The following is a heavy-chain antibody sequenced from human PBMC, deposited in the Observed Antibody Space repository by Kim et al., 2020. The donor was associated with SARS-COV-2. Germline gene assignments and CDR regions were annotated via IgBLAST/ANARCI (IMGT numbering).Heavy chain of an antibody. D-gene: IGHD3-9*01. V-gene: IGHV3-21*01. J-gene: IGHJ6*02. CDR3: ARGDFDWLLYYFYGMDV. Sequence: SVKGRFTISRDNAKNSLFLQMNSLRAEDTAVYYCARGDFDWLLYYFYGMDVWGQGTTVTVSS.